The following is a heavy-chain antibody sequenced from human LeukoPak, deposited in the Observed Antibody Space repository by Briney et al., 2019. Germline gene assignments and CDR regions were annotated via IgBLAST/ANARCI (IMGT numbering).Heavy chain of an antibody. D-gene: IGHD6-13*01. Sequence: GGPLRLSCAASGFTFSSYSMNWVRQAPGKGLEWVSSISSSSSYIYYADSVKGRFTISRDNAKNTLYLQMNSLRAEDTAVYYCARVSSSSWWALDYWGQGTLVTVSS. CDR1: GFTFSSYS. CDR2: ISSSSSYI. V-gene: IGHV3-21*01. CDR3: ARVSSSSWWALDY. J-gene: IGHJ4*02.